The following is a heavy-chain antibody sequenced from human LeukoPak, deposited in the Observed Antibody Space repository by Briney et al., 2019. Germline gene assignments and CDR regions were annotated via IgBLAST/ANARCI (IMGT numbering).Heavy chain of an antibody. CDR3: AKDIRSGHMDV. V-gene: IGHV3-30*02. D-gene: IGHD3-10*01. CDR2: IRYDGSED. Sequence: PGGSLRLSCAASGFTFNSYGMHWVRQAPGKGLEWVTLIRYDGSEDYYADSVKGRFTISRDNSKNTVSLQMNSLRAEDTAVYYCAKDIRSGHMDVWGKGTTVTVSS. J-gene: IGHJ6*03. CDR1: GFTFNSYG.